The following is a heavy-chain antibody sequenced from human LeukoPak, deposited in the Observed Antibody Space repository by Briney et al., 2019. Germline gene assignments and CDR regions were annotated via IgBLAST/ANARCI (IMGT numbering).Heavy chain of an antibody. V-gene: IGHV3-9*01. CDR2: ISWNSGLI. J-gene: IGHJ4*02. CDR1: GFTFDDYA. D-gene: IGHD3-10*01. CDR3: ANQGTYYYGSGSYQFDY. Sequence: PGRSLRLSCAASGFTFDDYAMHWVRQAPGEGLEWVSGISWNSGLIVYADSVKGRFTISRDNAKNSLYLQMNSLRAEDTAVYYCANQGTYYYGSGSYQFDYWGQGTLVTVSS.